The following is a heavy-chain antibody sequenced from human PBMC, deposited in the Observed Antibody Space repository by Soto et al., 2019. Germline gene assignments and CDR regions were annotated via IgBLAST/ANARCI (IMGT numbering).Heavy chain of an antibody. CDR2: IFYTGKT. V-gene: IGHV4-39*07. Sequence: SSETLSLTCTVSGGSISSSSYYWGWIRQPPGKGLEWIGSIFYTGKTYYNPSLKSRLSISVDTAKNQFSLKLSSVTAADTAVYFCARDIAARGGRDYYYYGMDVWGLGTTVTVSS. J-gene: IGHJ6*02. D-gene: IGHD6-6*01. CDR1: GGSISSSSYY. CDR3: ARDIAARGGRDYYYYGMDV.